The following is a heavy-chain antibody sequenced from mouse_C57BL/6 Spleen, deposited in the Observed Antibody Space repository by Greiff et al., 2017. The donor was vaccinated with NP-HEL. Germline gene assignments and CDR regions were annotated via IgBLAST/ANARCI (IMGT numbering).Heavy chain of an antibody. CDR1: GFTFSSYA. D-gene: IGHD2-3*01. Sequence: DVMLVESGGGLVKPGGSLKLSCAASGFTFSSYAMSWVRQTPEKRLEWVATISDGGSYTYYPDNVKGRFTISRDNAKNNLYLQMSHLKSEDTAMYYCARGDGYYFAYWGQGTLVTVSA. V-gene: IGHV5-4*03. J-gene: IGHJ3*01. CDR2: ISDGGSYT. CDR3: ARGDGYYFAY.